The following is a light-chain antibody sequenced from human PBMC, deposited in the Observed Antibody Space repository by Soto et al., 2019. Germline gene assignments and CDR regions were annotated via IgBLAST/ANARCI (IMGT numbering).Light chain of an antibody. V-gene: IGLV2-23*02. CDR3: CSYAGGRSPYV. CDR2: EVS. CDR1: TSDVGSYDL. J-gene: IGLJ1*01. Sequence: SVLTQPAYVSGSPGQSITISCTGTTSDVGSYDLVSWYQQHPGKAPKIMIYEVSKRPSGDSNRFSGSKSGNTASLTISGLQAEDEADYYCCSYAGGRSPYVFGTGTKVTVL.